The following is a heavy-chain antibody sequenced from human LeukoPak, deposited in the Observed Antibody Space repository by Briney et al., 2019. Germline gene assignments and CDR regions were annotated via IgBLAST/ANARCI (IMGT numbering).Heavy chain of an antibody. J-gene: IGHJ4*02. CDR1: EFTVNSNY. D-gene: IGHD3-10*01. Sequence: GGSLRLTCAASEFTVNSNYMNWVRLAPGKGLEWLSVIYTGGNTFYADSVRGRFTISRNNSKNTVYLQMNSLRAEDTAVYYCARSIASGYSFDYWGQGALVSVSS. CDR2: IYTGGNT. V-gene: IGHV3-66*01. CDR3: ARSIASGYSFDY.